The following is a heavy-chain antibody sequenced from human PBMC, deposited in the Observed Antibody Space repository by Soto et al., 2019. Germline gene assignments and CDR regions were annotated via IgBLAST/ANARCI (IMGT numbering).Heavy chain of an antibody. J-gene: IGHJ6*02. CDR2: ISSNGGST. CDR1: GFTFSSYA. V-gene: IGHV3-64*01. CDR3: ARDLPAANYYYYGMDV. D-gene: IGHD2-2*01. Sequence: PGGSLRLSCAASGFTFSSYAMHWVRQAPGKGLEYVSAISSNGGSTYYANSVKGRFTISRDNSKNTLYLQMGSLRAEDMAVYYCARDLPAANYYYYGMDVWGQGTTVTVSS.